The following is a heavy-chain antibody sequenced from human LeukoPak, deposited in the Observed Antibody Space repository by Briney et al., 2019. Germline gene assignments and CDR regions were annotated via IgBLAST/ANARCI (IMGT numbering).Heavy chain of an antibody. CDR1: GFTFSSYG. D-gene: IGHD6-6*01. J-gene: IGHJ3*02. V-gene: IGHV3-21*01. CDR2: ISSSSSYI. CDR3: ARMSIAARRDAFDI. Sequence: GGSLRLSCAASGFTFSSYGMHWVRQAPDKGLEWVSSISSSSSYIYYADSVKGRFTISRDNAKNSLYLQMNSLRAEDTAVYYCARMSIAARRDAFDIWGQGTMVTVSS.